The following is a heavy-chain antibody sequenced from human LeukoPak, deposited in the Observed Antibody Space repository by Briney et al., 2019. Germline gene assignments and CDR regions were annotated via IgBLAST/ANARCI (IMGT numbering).Heavy chain of an antibody. J-gene: IGHJ6*03. D-gene: IGHD2-2*01. CDR1: GGSISSGGYS. V-gene: IGHV4-61*08. CDR3: ARVGGSCSSTSCSTLNYYYYMDV. CDR2: IYYSGST. Sequence: PSETLSLTCAVSGGSISSGGYSWSWIRQPPGKGLEWIGYIYYSGSTNYNPSLKSRVTISVDTSKNQFSLKLSSVAAADTAVYYCARVGGSCSSTSCSTLNYYYYMDVWGKGTTVTISS.